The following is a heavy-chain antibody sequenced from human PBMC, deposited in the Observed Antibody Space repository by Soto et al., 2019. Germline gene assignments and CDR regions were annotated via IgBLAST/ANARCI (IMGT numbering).Heavy chain of an antibody. CDR2: INPETGGT. CDR1: GYTFTGYY. V-gene: IGHV1-2*02. CDR3: ARERFQVISDGMDV. Sequence: ASVKVSCKASGYTFTGYYVHWVREAPGQGLEWMGWINPETGGTSYAQKFQGRVTLSRDTSINTAYLELSSLRFDDAAVYFCARERFQVISDGMDVWGQGTTVTVSS. J-gene: IGHJ6*02. D-gene: IGHD2-21*01.